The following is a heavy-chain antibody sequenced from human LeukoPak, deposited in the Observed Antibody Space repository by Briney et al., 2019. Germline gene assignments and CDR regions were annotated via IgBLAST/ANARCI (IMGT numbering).Heavy chain of an antibody. V-gene: IGHV1-46*01. Sequence: ASVKVSCKASGYTFTSYYMHWVRQAPAQGLGWMGIINPSGGSTSYAQKFQGRVTMTRDTSTSTVYMELSSLRSEDTAVYYCARAGYGDEGLDYWGQGTLVTVSS. CDR2: INPSGGST. CDR3: ARAGYGDEGLDY. J-gene: IGHJ4*02. CDR1: GYTFTSYY. D-gene: IGHD4-17*01.